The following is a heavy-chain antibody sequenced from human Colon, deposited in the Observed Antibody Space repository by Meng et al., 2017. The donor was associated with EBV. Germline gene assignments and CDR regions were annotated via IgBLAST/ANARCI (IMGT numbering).Heavy chain of an antibody. D-gene: IGHD2-21*01. J-gene: IGHJ4*02. Sequence: QQELQAPGPGLVQPSVTLSLTCAVSGGSISSSHWWTWVRQPPGKGLEWIGEVYHTGSTKYNPSLKSRLTISVDKSKNQFSLNLTSVTAADTAVYYCARVWQSLTAFFDSWGQGTLVTVSS. CDR3: ARVWQSLTAFFDS. CDR2: VYHTGST. CDR1: GGSISSSHW. V-gene: IGHV4-4*02.